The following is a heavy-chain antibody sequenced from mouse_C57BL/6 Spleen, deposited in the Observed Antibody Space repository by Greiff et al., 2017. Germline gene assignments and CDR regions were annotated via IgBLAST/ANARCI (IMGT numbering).Heavy chain of an antibody. V-gene: IGHV2-2*01. CDR2: IWSGGST. CDR3: ARIGDYDGDPWFAY. CDR1: GFSLTSYG. D-gene: IGHD2-4*01. J-gene: IGHJ3*01. Sequence: VQLQQSGPGLVQPSQSLSITCTVSGFSLTSYGVHWVRQSPGKGLEWLGVIWSGGSTDYNAAFISRLSISKDNSKSQVFFKMNSLQADDTAIYYCARIGDYDGDPWFAYWGQGTLVTVSA.